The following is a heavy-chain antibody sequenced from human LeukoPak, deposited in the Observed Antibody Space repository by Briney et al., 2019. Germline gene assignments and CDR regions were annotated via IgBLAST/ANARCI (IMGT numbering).Heavy chain of an antibody. CDR2: IYYSGST. Sequence: SETLSLTCTVSGGSISSGGYYWSWIRQHPGKGPEWIGYIYYSGSTNYNPSLKSRVTISVDTSKNQFSLKLSSVTAADTAVYYCARGRRYGDRIFDYWGQGTLVTVSS. J-gene: IGHJ4*02. V-gene: IGHV4-61*08. D-gene: IGHD4-17*01. CDR1: GGSISSGGYY. CDR3: ARGRRYGDRIFDY.